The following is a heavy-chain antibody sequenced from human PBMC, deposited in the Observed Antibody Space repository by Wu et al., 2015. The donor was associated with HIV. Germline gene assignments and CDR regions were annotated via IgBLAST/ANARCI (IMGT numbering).Heavy chain of an antibody. D-gene: IGHD1-26*01. Sequence: QVQLVQSGAEVKKPGASVKVSCKASGYTLSSSDMHWVRQATGQGLEWLGWMNPETGKSVYAQKFQDRVTMTRNTSINTAYMELSRLRSDDTAVYYCAREGEGVGATNGDAFDIWGQGTMVTVSS. CDR2: MNPETGKS. CDR3: AREGEGVGATNGDAFDI. V-gene: IGHV1-8*01. CDR1: GYTLSSSD. J-gene: IGHJ3*02.